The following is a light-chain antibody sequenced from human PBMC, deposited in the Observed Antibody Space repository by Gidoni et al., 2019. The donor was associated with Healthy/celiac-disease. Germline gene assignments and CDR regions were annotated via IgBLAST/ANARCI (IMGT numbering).Light chain of an antibody. CDR2: GAS. CDR1: QSVSSSY. J-gene: IGKJ1*01. V-gene: IGKV3-20*01. Sequence: EIVLTPSPGTLSLSPGERATLSCRASQSVSSSYLAWYQQKPGQAPRLLIYGASSRATGIPDRFSGSGSGTDFTLTISRLEPEDFAVYYCQQYGSSRGTFXXXTKVEIK. CDR3: QQYGSSRGT.